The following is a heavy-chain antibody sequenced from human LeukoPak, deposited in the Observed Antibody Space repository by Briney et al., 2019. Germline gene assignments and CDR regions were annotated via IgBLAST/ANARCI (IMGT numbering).Heavy chain of an antibody. Sequence: PSETLSLTCTVSGGSISSSSCYWGWIGQPPGKGLEWIGEINHSGSTNYNPSLKSRVTISVDTSKNQFSLKLSSVTAADTAVYYCARPAITMVRGPLRYWGQGTLVTVSS. V-gene: IGHV4-39*07. D-gene: IGHD3-10*01. CDR2: INHSGST. CDR1: GGSISSSSCY. J-gene: IGHJ4*02. CDR3: ARPAITMVRGPLRY.